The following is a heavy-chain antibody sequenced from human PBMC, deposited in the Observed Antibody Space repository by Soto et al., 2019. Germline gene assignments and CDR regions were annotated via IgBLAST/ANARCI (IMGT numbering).Heavy chain of an antibody. CDR3: ARDYGGSFDY. Sequence: SETLSLTCTVSGDSIGSNDYYWSWIRQPPGKGLEWIGYIYYSGTTNYNPSLKSRVTISVDTSKNQFSLKLSSVTAADTAVYYCARDYGGSFDYWGQGTLVTVSS. CDR2: IYYSGTT. J-gene: IGHJ4*02. CDR1: GDSIGSNDYY. V-gene: IGHV4-61*08. D-gene: IGHD2-15*01.